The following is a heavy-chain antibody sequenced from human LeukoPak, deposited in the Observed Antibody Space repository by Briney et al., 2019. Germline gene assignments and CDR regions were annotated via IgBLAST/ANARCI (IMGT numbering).Heavy chain of an antibody. Sequence: SETLSLTCTVSGASTSGDYWSWIRQPPGKGLEWIGYVFFTGNTNYNPSLKSRLTISVDTSRSQFSLKLNSVTAADTAVYFCARHVSITYAHFDQWGQGALVTVSS. D-gene: IGHD2-2*01. V-gene: IGHV4-59*08. CDR1: GASTSGDY. CDR2: VFFTGNT. CDR3: ARHVSITYAHFDQ. J-gene: IGHJ4*02.